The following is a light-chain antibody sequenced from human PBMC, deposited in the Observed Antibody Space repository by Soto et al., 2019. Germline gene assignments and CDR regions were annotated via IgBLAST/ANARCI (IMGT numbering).Light chain of an antibody. CDR1: SSNVGSNT. V-gene: IGLV1-44*01. J-gene: IGLJ1*01. CDR2: SNN. CDR3: AAWDYSLSGEV. Sequence: QSVLTQPPSASGTPGQTVTISCSGSSSNVGSNTVNWYQQLPGTAPKLLIFSNNQRPSRVPDRFSGSMSGTAASLAISGLQSEDEADYYCAAWDYSLSGEVFGTGTKLTVL.